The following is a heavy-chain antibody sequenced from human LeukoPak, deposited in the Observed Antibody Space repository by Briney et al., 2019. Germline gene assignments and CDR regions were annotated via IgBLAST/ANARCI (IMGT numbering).Heavy chain of an antibody. CDR2: IYYSGST. D-gene: IGHD3-10*01. J-gene: IGHJ4*02. CDR1: GGSISSYY. V-gene: IGHV4-59*01. CDR3: AREDYYGTNFDY. Sequence: SETLSLTCTVSGGSISSYYWSWIRQPPGKGLGWIGYIYYSGSTNYNPSLKSRVTISVDTSKNQFSLKLNSVTAADTAVYYCAREDYYGTNFDYWGQGTLVTVSS.